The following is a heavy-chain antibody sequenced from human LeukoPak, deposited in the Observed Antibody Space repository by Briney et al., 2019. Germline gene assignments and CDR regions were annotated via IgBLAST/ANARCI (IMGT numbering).Heavy chain of an antibody. Sequence: GGSLRLSCAASGFTFSSYWMSWVRQAPGKGPEWVANIKQDGSEKYYVDSVKGRFTISRDNAKNSLYLQMNSLRAEDTAVYYCARDRPPYYDFWSGYYGYWGQGTLVTVSS. V-gene: IGHV3-7*01. D-gene: IGHD3-3*01. CDR3: ARDRPPYYDFWSGYYGY. CDR2: IKQDGSEK. J-gene: IGHJ4*02. CDR1: GFTFSSYW.